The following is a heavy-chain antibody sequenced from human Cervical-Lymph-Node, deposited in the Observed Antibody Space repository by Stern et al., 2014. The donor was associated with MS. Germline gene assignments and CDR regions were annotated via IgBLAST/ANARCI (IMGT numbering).Heavy chain of an antibody. CDR2: IFSNDEK. CDR1: GFSLSNVAMG. D-gene: IGHD5-18*01. J-gene: IGHJ4*02. CDR3: ARLKKIAMVTSPYFDY. V-gene: IGHV2-26*01. Sequence: QITLKESGPVLVKPTETLTLTCTVSGFSLSNVAMGVSWIRQPPGKALEWLAHIFSNDEKSYTTSLKSRLTVSKDASKSQVVFTLTNMDPVDTATYYCARLKKIAMVTSPYFDYWGQGILVTVSS.